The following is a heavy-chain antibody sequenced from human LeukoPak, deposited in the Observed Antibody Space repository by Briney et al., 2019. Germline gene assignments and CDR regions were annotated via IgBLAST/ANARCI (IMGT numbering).Heavy chain of an antibody. CDR2: ISSTGSAI. V-gene: IGHV3-48*03. Sequence: QAGGSLRLSCAASKFTFSIYEINWVSQAPGKGREWVSYISSTGSAIYYADSVKGRFTISRDNAKNSLYLQMNSLRAEDTAVYYCARDFLRSYYNYWGQGTLVTVSS. J-gene: IGHJ4*02. D-gene: IGHD1-26*01. CDR3: ARDFLRSYYNY. CDR1: KFTFSIYE.